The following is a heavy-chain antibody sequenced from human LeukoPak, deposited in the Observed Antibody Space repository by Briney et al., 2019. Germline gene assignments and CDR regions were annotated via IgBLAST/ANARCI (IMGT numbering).Heavy chain of an antibody. CDR3: ARVGAGYSSSLYDY. D-gene: IGHD6-13*01. V-gene: IGHV3-13*01. CDR2: IGTAGDT. Sequence: QPGGSLRLSCAASGFTFSSYDMHWVRQATGKGLEWVSAIGTAGDTYYPGSVKGRFTISRENAKNSLYLQMNSLRAGDTAVYYCARVGAGYSSSLYDYWGQGTLVTVSS. CDR1: GFTFSSYD. J-gene: IGHJ4*02.